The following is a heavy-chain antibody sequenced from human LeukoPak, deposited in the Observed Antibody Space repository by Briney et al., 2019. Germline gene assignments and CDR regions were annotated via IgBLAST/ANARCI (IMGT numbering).Heavy chain of an antibody. CDR1: GYTFTSYG. Sequence: GASVKVSFKASGYTFTSYGISWVRQAPGQGLAWMGWISGYNANTNYAQSLQGRVTMTTDTSTSTAYMDLRSLRSDDTAVYYCARDRPIVGDPRPNTEYFQHWGQGTLVTVSS. D-gene: IGHD1-26*01. J-gene: IGHJ1*01. CDR3: ARDRPIVGDPRPNTEYFQH. V-gene: IGHV1-18*01. CDR2: ISGYNANT.